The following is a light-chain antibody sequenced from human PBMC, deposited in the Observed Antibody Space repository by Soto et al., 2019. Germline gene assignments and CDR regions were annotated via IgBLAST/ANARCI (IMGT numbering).Light chain of an antibody. V-gene: IGLV3-21*04. Sequence: SYELTQPPSVSVAPGKTARITCGGNNIGSKSVHWYQQKPGQAPVLVIYYDSDRPSGIPERFSGSNSGNTATLTISRVEAEDEADYYCQLWDSSIDHYVFGAGTKLTVL. CDR3: QLWDSSIDHYV. J-gene: IGLJ1*01. CDR1: NIGSKS. CDR2: YDS.